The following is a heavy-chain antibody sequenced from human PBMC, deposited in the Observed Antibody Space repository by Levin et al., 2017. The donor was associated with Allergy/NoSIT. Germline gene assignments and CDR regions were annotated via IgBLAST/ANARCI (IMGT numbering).Heavy chain of an antibody. CDR3: ASEPIAAEGGEDFDY. V-gene: IGHV5-10-1*01. D-gene: IGHD6-13*01. J-gene: IGHJ4*02. CDR2: IDPSDSYT. Sequence: GGSLRLSCKGSGYSFTSYWISWVRQMPGKGLEWMGRIDPSDSYTNYSPSFQGHVTISADKSISTAYLQWSSLKASDTAMYYCASEPIAAEGGEDFDYWGQGTLVTVSS. CDR1: GYSFTSYW.